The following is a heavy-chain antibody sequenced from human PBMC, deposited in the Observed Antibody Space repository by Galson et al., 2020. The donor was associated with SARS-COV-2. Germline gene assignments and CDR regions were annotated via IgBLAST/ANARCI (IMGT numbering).Heavy chain of an antibody. D-gene: IGHD1-20*01. CDR3: AREDNWESPVYYYYYGMDV. V-gene: IGHV4-39*07. CDR2: IYYSGST. CDR1: GGSISSSSYY. Sequence: SETLSLTCTVSGGSISSSSYYWGWIRQPPGKGLEWIGSIYYSGSTYYNPSLKSRVTISVDTSKNQFSLKLSSVTAADTAVYYCAREDNWESPVYYYYYGMDVLGQGTTVTVSS. J-gene: IGHJ6*02.